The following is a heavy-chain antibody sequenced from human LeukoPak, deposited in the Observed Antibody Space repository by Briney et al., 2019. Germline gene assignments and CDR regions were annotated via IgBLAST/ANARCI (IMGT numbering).Heavy chain of an antibody. CDR3: ACTMVRSLVSY. J-gene: IGHJ4*02. V-gene: IGHV4-34*01. Sequence: PSETLSLTCAVYGGSFSGYYWSWIRQPPGKGLEWIGEINHSGSTNYNPSLKSRVTISVDTSKNQFSLKLSSVTAADTAVYYCACTMVRSLVSYWGQGTLVTVSS. CDR1: GGSFSGYY. CDR2: INHSGST. D-gene: IGHD3-10*01.